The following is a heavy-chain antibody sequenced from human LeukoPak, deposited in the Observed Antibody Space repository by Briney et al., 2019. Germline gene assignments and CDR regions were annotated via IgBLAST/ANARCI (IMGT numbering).Heavy chain of an antibody. Sequence: GGSLRLSCAASGFSFSNYNMNWVRQAPGKGLEWVSSISSSSSYIHYADSVKGRFTISRDNAENSLYLQMNSLRAEDAAVYYCARATRDYWGQGTLVTVSS. CDR3: ARATRDY. D-gene: IGHD1-26*01. CDR1: GFSFSNYN. J-gene: IGHJ4*02. CDR2: ISSSSSYI. V-gene: IGHV3-21*01.